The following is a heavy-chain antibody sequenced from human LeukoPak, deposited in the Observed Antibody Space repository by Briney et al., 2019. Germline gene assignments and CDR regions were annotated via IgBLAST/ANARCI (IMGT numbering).Heavy chain of an antibody. J-gene: IGHJ5*02. CDR2: VSSTSSFI. CDR3: VKDAGTA. V-gene: IGHV3-21*01. CDR1: GFTFSSYS. Sequence: PGGSLRLSCAASGFTFSSYSINWVRQAPGKGLEWVSCVSSTSSFIYYADSVKGRFTISRDNAKNSVFLQMNSQRAEDTALYYCVKDAGTAWGQGTLVTVSS. D-gene: IGHD2-8*02.